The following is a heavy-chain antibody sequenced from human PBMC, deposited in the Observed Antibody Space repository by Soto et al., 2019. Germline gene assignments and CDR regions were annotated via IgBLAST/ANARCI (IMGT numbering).Heavy chain of an antibody. D-gene: IGHD1-26*01. J-gene: IGHJ6*02. CDR1: GFTFKTNA. Sequence: QVQLVESGGGVVQPGTSLRLSCAASGFTFKTNAMHWVRQAPGKGLERMAVIAYDGNEKFYADSVTGRFTISRDNSKNALYLQINTLRSEDTAVYYCGKGVGDCVPYYYGVDVWGQGTTVTVSS. CDR2: IAYDGNEK. CDR3: GKGVGDCVPYYYGVDV. V-gene: IGHV3-30*18.